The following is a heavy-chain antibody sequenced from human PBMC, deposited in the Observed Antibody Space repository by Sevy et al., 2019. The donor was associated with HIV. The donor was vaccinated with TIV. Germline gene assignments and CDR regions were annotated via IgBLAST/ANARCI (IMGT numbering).Heavy chain of an antibody. J-gene: IGHJ4*02. CDR3: ATEYSYDY. CDR1: GHTFSYYY. Sequence: ASVKVSCKASGHTFSYYYIQWVRQAPGQGLEWMGWINSSSGAISYAQKFQGRVTMTSDTSISTVYMELSRLRSDDTAVYYCATEYSYDYWGQGSLVTVSS. CDR2: INSSSGAI. V-gene: IGHV1-2*02. D-gene: IGHD4-4*01.